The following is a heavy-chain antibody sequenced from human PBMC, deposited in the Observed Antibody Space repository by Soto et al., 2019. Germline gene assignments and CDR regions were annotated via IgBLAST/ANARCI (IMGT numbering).Heavy chain of an antibody. J-gene: IGHJ6*04. CDR1: GYSFTNYW. CDR2: IYPGDSDT. D-gene: IGHD6-13*01. V-gene: IGHV5-51*01. CDR3: ARRRPAGTPARDV. Sequence: GESLKISCKGSGYSFTNYWIGWVLQMPGKGLEWMGIIYPGDSDTRYSPSFQGQVTISADKSISTAYLQWSSLKASDTAMYYCARRRPAGTPARDVWGKGTTVTVPS.